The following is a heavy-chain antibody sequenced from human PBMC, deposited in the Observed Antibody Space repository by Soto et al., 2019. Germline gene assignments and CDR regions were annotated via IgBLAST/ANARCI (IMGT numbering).Heavy chain of an antibody. D-gene: IGHD6-13*01. Sequence: GASVKVSCKVSGYTLTELSMHWLRQAPGKGLEWMGGFDPEDGETIYAQKFQGRVTMTEDTSTDTAYMELSSLRSEDTAVYYCATRVQRTFNWFDPWGQGTLVTVSS. V-gene: IGHV1-24*01. J-gene: IGHJ5*02. CDR3: ATRVQRTFNWFDP. CDR1: GYTLTELS. CDR2: FDPEDGET.